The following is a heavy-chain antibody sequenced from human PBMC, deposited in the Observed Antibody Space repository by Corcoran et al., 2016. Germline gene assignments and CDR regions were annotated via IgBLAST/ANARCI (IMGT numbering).Heavy chain of an antibody. V-gene: IGHV1-69*01. CDR2: IIPIFGTA. J-gene: IGHJ4*02. CDR1: GGTFSSYA. D-gene: IGHD5-12*01. Sequence: QVQLVQSGAEVKKPGSSVKVSCKASGGTFSSYAISWVRQAPGQGLEWMGGIIPIFGTANYAQKFQGRVTITADESTSTAYMELSSLRSEDTAVYYCARDGVYRGYALFDYWGQGTLVTVSS. CDR3: ARDGVYRGYALFDY.